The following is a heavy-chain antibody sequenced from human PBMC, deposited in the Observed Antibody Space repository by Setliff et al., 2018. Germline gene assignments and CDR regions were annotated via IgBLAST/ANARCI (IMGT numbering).Heavy chain of an antibody. Sequence: PSETLSLTCTVSGVSISSTTYYWTWVRQPPGKGLEWIGTVSFFGSSYYSPSLKSRLAISLDTSGNRFSLNLTSVTAADTAVYYCARAQVVFAISAPVWYFEVWGRGTQVTVS. CDR2: VSFFGSS. V-gene: IGHV4-39*07. J-gene: IGHJ2*01. CDR3: ARAQVVFAISAPVWYFEV. D-gene: IGHD2-21*01. CDR1: GVSISSTTYY.